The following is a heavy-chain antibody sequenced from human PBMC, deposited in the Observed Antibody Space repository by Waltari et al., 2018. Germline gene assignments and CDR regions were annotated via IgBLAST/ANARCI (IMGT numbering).Heavy chain of an antibody. CDR2: INPKSGAT. Sequence: QVQLVQSGAEVKKPGASVKVSCKASGYTFTDSVIDWVRHAPGQGLEWMGRINPKSGATTYPQKLPGRITMTRDTSIGTAYMELGSVTSDDTALYYCARHIDSIRSAWGQGTLVTVSS. J-gene: IGHJ5*02. D-gene: IGHD2-21*01. V-gene: IGHV1-2*06. CDR3: ARHIDSIRSA. CDR1: GYTFTDSV.